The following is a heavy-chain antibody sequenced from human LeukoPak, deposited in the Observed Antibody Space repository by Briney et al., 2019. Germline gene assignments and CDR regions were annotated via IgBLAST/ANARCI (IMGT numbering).Heavy chain of an antibody. Sequence: SETLSLTCTVSGGSISSYYWSWIRQPAGKGLEWIGRIYTSGSTNYNPSLKSGVTMSVDTPKNQFYLKLSSVTAADTAVYYCARDSTGTTKAGGYYYYMDVWGKGTTVTISS. CDR1: GGSISSYY. CDR2: IYTSGST. J-gene: IGHJ6*03. CDR3: ARDSTGTTKAGGYYYYMDV. D-gene: IGHD1-1*01. V-gene: IGHV4-4*07.